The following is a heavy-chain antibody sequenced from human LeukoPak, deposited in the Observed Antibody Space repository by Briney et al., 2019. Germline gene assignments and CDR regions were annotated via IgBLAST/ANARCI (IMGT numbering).Heavy chain of an antibody. CDR2: IYYTGST. CDR3: ASRKLGNDY. J-gene: IGHJ4*02. Sequence: SETLSLTCVVYGESFSGYYWSWIRQSPGKGLEWIGYIYYTGSTTYDPSFKSRVTISADTSKNQFSLKLSSVTAADTAVYYCASRKLGNDYWGQGTLVTVSS. CDR1: GESFSGYY. D-gene: IGHD7-27*01. V-gene: IGHV4-59*01.